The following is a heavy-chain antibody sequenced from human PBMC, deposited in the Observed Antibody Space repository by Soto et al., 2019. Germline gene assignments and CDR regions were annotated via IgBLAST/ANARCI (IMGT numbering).Heavy chain of an antibody. CDR1: GGSISSSSYY. CDR2: IYYSGST. V-gene: IGHV4-39*07. J-gene: IGHJ4*02. CDR3: ARDGQPECFDY. Sequence: SETLSLTCTVSGGSISSSSYYWGWIRQPPGKGLEWIGSIYYSGSTYYNPSLKSRVTISVDTSKNQFSLKLSSVTAADTAVYYCARDGQPECFDYWGQGTLVTVS. D-gene: IGHD2-2*01.